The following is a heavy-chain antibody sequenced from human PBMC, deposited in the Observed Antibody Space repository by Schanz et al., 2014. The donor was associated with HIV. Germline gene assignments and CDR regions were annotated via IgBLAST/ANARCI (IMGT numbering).Heavy chain of an antibody. Sequence: QVQLVQSGAEVKKPGASVKVSCKASGDTFTDYYMHWVRQAPGQGLEWMGWINPKSGATKYAQRFSGRVPMTTATSISTVSMELSRLRSDDTAMYYCARVEPAAVPDTFFYYGMDVWGQGTTVTVSS. CDR3: ARVEPAAVPDTFFYYGMDV. J-gene: IGHJ6*02. D-gene: IGHD2-2*02. V-gene: IGHV1-2*02. CDR1: GDTFTDYY. CDR2: INPKSGAT.